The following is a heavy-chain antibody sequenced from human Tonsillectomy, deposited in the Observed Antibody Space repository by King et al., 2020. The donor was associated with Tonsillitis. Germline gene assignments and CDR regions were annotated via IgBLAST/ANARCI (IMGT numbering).Heavy chain of an antibody. CDR2: ISYSGST. J-gene: IGHJ3*02. D-gene: IGHD6-6*01. V-gene: IGHV4-59*08. CDR1: GGSISSYY. Sequence: QLQESGPGLVKPSETLSLTCTVSGGSISSYYWSWIRQPPGKGLEWIGYISYSGSTNYNPSLKSRLTISVDTSKNQFSLKVTSVTAADTAVYYCACLAPRPVDAVDIWGQGRMVSVSS. CDR3: ACLAPRPVDAVDI.